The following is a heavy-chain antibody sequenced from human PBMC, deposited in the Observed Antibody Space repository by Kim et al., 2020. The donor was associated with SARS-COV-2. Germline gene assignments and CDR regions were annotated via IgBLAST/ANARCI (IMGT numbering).Heavy chain of an antibody. V-gene: IGHV4-34*01. D-gene: IGHD3-10*01. CDR3: ARVGGSGSTLRRVDP. CDR2: INHSGST. Sequence: SETLSLTCAVYGGSFSGYYWSWIRQPPGKGLEWIGEINHSGSTNYNPSLKSRVTISVDTSKNQFSLKLSSVTAADTAVYYCARVGGSGSTLRRVDPWGQG. J-gene: IGHJ5*02. CDR1: GGSFSGYY.